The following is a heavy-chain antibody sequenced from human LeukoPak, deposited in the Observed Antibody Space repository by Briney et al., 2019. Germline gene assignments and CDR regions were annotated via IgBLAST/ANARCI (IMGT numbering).Heavy chain of an antibody. J-gene: IGHJ4*02. CDR2: TSTYNGNT. D-gene: IGHD3-10*01. CDR3: ARDPYYYGSGSYYGDY. CDR1: GYTFTSYG. V-gene: IGHV1-18*01. Sequence: GASVKVSCKASGYTFTSYGISWVRQAPGQGLEWMGWTSTYNGNTNYAQKLQGRVTMTTDTSTSTAYMELRSLRSDDTAVYYCARDPYYYGSGSYYGDYWGQGTLVTVSS.